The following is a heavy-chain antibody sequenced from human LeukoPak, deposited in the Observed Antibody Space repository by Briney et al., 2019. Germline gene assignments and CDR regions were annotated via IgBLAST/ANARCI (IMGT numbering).Heavy chain of an antibody. J-gene: IGHJ6*02. V-gene: IGHV3-48*03. D-gene: IGHD3-10*01. CDR1: GFTFSSYE. Sequence: QPGGSLRLSCGASGFTFSSYEMNWVRQAPGEGLEGVSYISSSGSTIYYADSVKGRFTSSRDNAKNSLYLQMNSLRAEETAVYYCARARYGSGSYYPPYYGMDVWGQGTTVTVSS. CDR2: ISSSGSTI. CDR3: ARARYGSGSYYPPYYGMDV.